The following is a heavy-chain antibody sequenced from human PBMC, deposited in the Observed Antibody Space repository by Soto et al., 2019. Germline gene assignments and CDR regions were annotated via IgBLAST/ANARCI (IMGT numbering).Heavy chain of an antibody. V-gene: IGHV5-51*01. D-gene: IGHD3-22*01. Sequence: GESLKISCKGSGYSFTSYWMGWVRQMPGKGLEWMGIIYPGDSDTRYSPSFQGQATISADKSISTAYLQWSSLKASDTAMYYCARRQYYYDSSGYHDYYYYYGMDVWGQGTTVTVYS. CDR1: GYSFTSYW. CDR3: ARRQYYYDSSGYHDYYYYYGMDV. J-gene: IGHJ6*02. CDR2: IYPGDSDT.